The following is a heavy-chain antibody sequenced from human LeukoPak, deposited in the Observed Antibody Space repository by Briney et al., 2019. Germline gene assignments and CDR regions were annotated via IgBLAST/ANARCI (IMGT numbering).Heavy chain of an antibody. J-gene: IGHJ6*02. CDR3: AKFSSGPYYYYGMDV. CDR2: IYYSGST. Sequence: PSETLSLTCTVSGGSVSSGSYYWSWIRQPPGKGLEWIGYIYYSGSTNYNPSLKSRVTISADTSKNQFSLKLSSVTAADTAVYYCAKFSSGPYYYYGMDVWGQGTTVTVSS. CDR1: GGSVSSGSYY. D-gene: IGHD6-19*01. V-gene: IGHV4-61*01.